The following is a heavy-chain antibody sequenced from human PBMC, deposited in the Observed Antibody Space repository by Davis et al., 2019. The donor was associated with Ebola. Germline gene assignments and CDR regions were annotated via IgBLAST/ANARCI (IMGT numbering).Heavy chain of an antibody. CDR1: GYTFTSYG. CDR3: AREGQQLGVSEY. D-gene: IGHD6-13*01. J-gene: IGHJ4*02. CDR2: ISAYNGNT. V-gene: IGHV1-18*01. Sequence: ASVKVSCKASGYTFTSYGISWVRQAPGQGLEWMGWISAYNGNTNYAQKLQGRVTMTTDTSTNTVYMELRSLRSDDTAVYYCAREGQQLGVSEYWGQGTLVTVSS.